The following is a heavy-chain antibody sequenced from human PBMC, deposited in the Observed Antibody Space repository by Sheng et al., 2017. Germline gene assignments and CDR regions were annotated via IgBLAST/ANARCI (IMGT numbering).Heavy chain of an antibody. CDR1: GYTFTGYY. CDR3: ARFEPPRWLQLNDAFDI. J-gene: IGHJ3*02. CDR2: INPNSGGT. V-gene: IGHV1-2*02. Sequence: QVQLVQSGAEVKKPGASVKVSCKASGYTFTGYYMHWVRQAPGQGLEWMGWINPNSGGTNYAQKFQGRVTMTRDTSISTAYMELSRLRSDDTAVYYCARFEPPRWLQLNDAFDIWGQGTMVTVSS. D-gene: IGHD5-12*01.